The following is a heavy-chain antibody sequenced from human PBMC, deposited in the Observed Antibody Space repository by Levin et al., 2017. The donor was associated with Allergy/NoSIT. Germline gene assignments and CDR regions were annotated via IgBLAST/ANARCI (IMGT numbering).Heavy chain of an antibody. CDR1: GFTFSSYA. J-gene: IGHJ5*02. V-gene: IGHV3-30-3*01. CDR2: ISYDGSNK. CDR3: AREGGPRLRNWFDP. D-gene: IGHD2-21*02. Sequence: GGSLRLSCAASGFTFSSYAMHWVRQAPGKGLEWVAVISYDGSNKYYADSVKGRFTISRDNSKNTLYLQMNSLRAEDTAVYYCAREGGPRLRNWFDPWGQGTLVTVSS.